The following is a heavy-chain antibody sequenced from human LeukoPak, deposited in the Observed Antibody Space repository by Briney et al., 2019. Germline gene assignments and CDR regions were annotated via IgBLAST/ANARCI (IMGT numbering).Heavy chain of an antibody. D-gene: IGHD3-22*01. J-gene: IGHJ3*01. CDR3: ARDRYYYDSSGYYAFDF. CDR2: IHTSGNT. CDR1: GCSISSYY. V-gene: IGHV4-4*07. Sequence: SETLSLTCTVSGCSISSYYWSWIRQPAGKGLEWIGRIHTSGNTNYNPSLKSRVTMSVDTSKNQFSLKLSSVTAADTAVYYCARDRYYYDSSGYYAFDFWGQGTMVTFSS.